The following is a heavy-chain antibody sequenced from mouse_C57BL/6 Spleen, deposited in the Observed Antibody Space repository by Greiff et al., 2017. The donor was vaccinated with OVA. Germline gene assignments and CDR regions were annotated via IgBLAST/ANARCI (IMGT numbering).Heavy chain of an antibody. D-gene: IGHD1-1*01. CDR3: ARSKFFYGSSPNWYFDV. Sequence: QVQLKESGPELVKPGASVKISCKASGYTFTDYYINWVKQRPGQGLEWIGWIFPGSGSTYYNEKFKGKATLTVDKSSSTAYMLLSSLTSEDSAVYFCARSKFFYGSSPNWYFDVWGTGTTVTVSS. CDR1: GYTFTDYY. V-gene: IGHV1-75*01. CDR2: IFPGSGST. J-gene: IGHJ1*03.